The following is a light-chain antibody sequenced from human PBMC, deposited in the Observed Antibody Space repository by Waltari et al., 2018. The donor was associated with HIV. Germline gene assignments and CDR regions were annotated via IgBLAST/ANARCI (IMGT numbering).Light chain of an antibody. CDR3: CSYAGSTTFDVV. CDR2: EGS. Sequence: QSALTQPASVSGSPGQSITIPCTGTSSDVGNYNLVSWYQQHPGKAPKLMIYEGSKRPSGVSNRFSGSKSGNTASLTISGLQAADEADYYCCSYAGSTTFDVVFGGGTKLTVL. V-gene: IGLV2-23*03. J-gene: IGLJ2*01. CDR1: SSDVGNYNL.